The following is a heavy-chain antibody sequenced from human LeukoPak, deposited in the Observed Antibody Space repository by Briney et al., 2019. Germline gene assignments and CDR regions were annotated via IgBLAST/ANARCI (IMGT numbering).Heavy chain of an antibody. CDR2: IIPILGIA. CDR3: AKGVLDYYYMDV. V-gene: IGHV1-69*02. J-gene: IGHJ6*03. Sequence: SVKVSCKASGGTFSSYTISWVRQAPGQGLEWMGRIIPILGIANYAQKFQGRVTITADKSTSTAYMELSSLRSEDTAVYYCAKGVLDYYYMDVWGKGTTVTVSS. CDR1: GGTFSSYT.